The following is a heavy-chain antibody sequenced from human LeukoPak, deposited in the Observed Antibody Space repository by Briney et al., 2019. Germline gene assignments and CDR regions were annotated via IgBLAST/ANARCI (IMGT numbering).Heavy chain of an antibody. J-gene: IGHJ5*02. CDR2: IDAGATST. V-gene: IGHV3-23*01. D-gene: IGHD4-17*01. Sequence: GGSLRLSCAASGFPVNKYEMHWVRQAPGKGLEWVSYIDAGATSTNYADSVWGRFTLSRDNSKNTLSLQMNSPRAEDTAVYYCAKGVTVTTFRWFDPWGQGTLVTVSS. CDR1: GFPVNKYE. CDR3: AKGVTVTTFRWFDP.